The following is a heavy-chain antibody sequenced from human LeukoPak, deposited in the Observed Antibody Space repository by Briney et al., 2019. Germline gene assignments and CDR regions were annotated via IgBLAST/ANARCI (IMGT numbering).Heavy chain of an antibody. CDR1: GFTFSSYE. CDR2: ISSSSSTI. Sequence: PGGSLRLSCAASGFTFSSYEMNWVRQAPGKGLEWLSYISSSSSTIYYADSVKGRFTISRDNAKNSVYLQMNSLRAEDTAVYYCARVWSSGYTKDYWGQGTLVTVSS. CDR3: ARVWSSGYTKDY. J-gene: IGHJ4*02. D-gene: IGHD3-22*01. V-gene: IGHV3-48*03.